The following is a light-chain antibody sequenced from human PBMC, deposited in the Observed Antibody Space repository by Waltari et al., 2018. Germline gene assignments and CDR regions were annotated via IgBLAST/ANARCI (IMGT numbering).Light chain of an antibody. CDR3: GADYVSGSNFVSV. J-gene: IGLJ1*01. CDR2: VGTGEIVG. Sequence: QPVMTQPPSASPSLGASVTLTCTLRFGYTNYKLDWDQQGPGKGPRFLTRVGTGEIVGSKGDGIPVRFSVLYSGLNRNLTMNNIQEEDGSDYHCGADYVSGSNFVSVVGTGTRVTVL. V-gene: IGLV9-49*01. CDR1: FGYTNYK.